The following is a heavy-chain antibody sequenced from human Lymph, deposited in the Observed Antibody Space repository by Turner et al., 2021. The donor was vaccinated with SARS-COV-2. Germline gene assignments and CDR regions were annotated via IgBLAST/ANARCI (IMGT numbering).Heavy chain of an antibody. J-gene: IGHJ6*02. CDR1: GYTFTSYD. Sequence: QVQLVQSGAEVKKPGASVQVSCKAPGYTFTSYDINWVRQATGQGLEWMVWMNPNSGNTGYAQKFQGRVTMTRNTSISTAYMELSSLRSEDTAVYYCARGRYSGGGMDVWGQGTTVTVSS. V-gene: IGHV1-8*02. CDR2: MNPNSGNT. CDR3: ARGRYSGGGMDV. D-gene: IGHD1-26*01.